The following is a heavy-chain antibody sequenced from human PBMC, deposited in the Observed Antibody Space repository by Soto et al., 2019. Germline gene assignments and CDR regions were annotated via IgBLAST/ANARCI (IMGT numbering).Heavy chain of an antibody. D-gene: IGHD3-22*01. Sequence: SETLSLTCTVSGGSISSYYWSWIRQPPGKGLEWIGYIYYSGSTNYNPSLKSRVTISVDTSKNQFSLKLSSVTAADTAVYYCGREPHSLYYYDSSGSYGMDVWGQGTTVTVSS. CDR2: IYYSGST. CDR1: GGSISSYY. V-gene: IGHV4-59*01. J-gene: IGHJ6*02. CDR3: GREPHSLYYYDSSGSYGMDV.